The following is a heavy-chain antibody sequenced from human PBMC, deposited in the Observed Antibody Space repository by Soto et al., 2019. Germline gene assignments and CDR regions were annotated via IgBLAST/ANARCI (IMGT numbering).Heavy chain of an antibody. V-gene: IGHV3-9*01. CDR2: ISWNSGSI. CDR1: GFTFDDYA. J-gene: IGHJ6*02. Sequence: GGSLRLSCAASGFTFDDYAMHWVRQAPGKGLEWVSGISWNSGSIGYADSVKARFTISRDNAKNSLYLQMNSLRAEDTAFYYCAKDISGRGSFYYYYGMDVWGQGTTVTVS. D-gene: IGHD3-10*01. CDR3: AKDISGRGSFYYYYGMDV.